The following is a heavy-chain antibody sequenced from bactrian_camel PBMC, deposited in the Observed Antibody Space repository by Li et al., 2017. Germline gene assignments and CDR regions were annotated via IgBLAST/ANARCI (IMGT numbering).Heavy chain of an antibody. CDR1: GFTVSVCA. CDR2: ISGGSFT. CDR3: AAGPWYTDEYRY. D-gene: IGHD6*01. Sequence: QVQLVESGGGLVQPGGSLRISCEASGFTVSVCAMSWVRQAPGKGLEWVSSISGGSFTYYANSVKGRFTIARDNTKDTVYLQMLGLKSEDTALYYCAAGPWYTDEYRYWGQGTQVTVS. V-gene: IGHV3S7*01. J-gene: IGHJ4*01.